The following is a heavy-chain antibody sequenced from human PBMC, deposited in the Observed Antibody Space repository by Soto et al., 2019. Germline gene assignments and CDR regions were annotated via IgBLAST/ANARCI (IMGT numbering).Heavy chain of an antibody. CDR1: GGSVSNKTYY. J-gene: IGHJ4*02. CDR2: VYYSGTT. D-gene: IGHD4-17*01. CDR3: ARTTAVPNTLRSGYFFDY. V-gene: IGHV4-61*01. Sequence: SETLSLTCSVSGGSVSNKTYYWSWIRQPPGKRLEWIGYVYYSGTTNYNPSLKSRVTISVDLSKNQFSLRLSSVTTADTALYYCARTTAVPNTLRSGYFFDYWGQGTLVTVSS.